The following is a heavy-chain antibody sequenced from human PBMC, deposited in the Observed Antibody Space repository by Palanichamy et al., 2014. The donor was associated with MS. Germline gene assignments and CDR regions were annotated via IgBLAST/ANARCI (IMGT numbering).Heavy chain of an antibody. CDR1: GFTFSSYA. CDR3: ARDDSSGTFDY. CDR2: ISYDGSNK. J-gene: IGHJ4*02. V-gene: IGHV3-30-3*01. D-gene: IGHD3-22*01. Sequence: QVQLVESGGGVVQPGRSLRLSCAASGFTFSSYAMRWVRQAPGKGLEWVAVISYDGSNKYYADSVKGRFTISRDNSKNTLYLQMNSLRAEDTAVYYCARDDSSGTFDYWGQGTLVTVSS.